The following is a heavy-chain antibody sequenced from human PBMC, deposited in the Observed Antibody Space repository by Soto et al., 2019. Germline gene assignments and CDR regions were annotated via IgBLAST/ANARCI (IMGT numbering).Heavy chain of an antibody. J-gene: IGHJ2*01. CDR3: ARGSGAKRYCDL. CDR1: GAPISGGDYH. D-gene: IGHD1-26*01. CDR2: IFPSGAT. Sequence: QVQLQESGPGLVKPSQTLSLMCTVSGAPISGGDYHWSWIRQPPGKGLEWIGYIFPSGATHYNSALGSRITMSVETSKSHFSLKLTSVTAADTAVYCCARGSGAKRYCDLWGRGTLVTVSS. V-gene: IGHV4-30-4*01.